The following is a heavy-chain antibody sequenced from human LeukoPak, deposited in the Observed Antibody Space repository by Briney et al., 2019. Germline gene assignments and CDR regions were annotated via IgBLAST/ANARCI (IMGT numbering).Heavy chain of an antibody. D-gene: IGHD3-22*01. J-gene: IGHJ4*02. Sequence: GASVKVSCKTSGYTFTSYGISWLRQAPGQGLEWMGWISAHKGDTDYAQKFQGRLTVTRDTSTSTVYMELQNLTSDDTAVYYCARGQLSLYYYDSSGYSPPLDDYWGQGTLVTVSS. CDR1: GYTFTSYG. V-gene: IGHV1-18*01. CDR3: ARGQLSLYYYDSSGYSPPLDDY. CDR2: ISAHKGDT.